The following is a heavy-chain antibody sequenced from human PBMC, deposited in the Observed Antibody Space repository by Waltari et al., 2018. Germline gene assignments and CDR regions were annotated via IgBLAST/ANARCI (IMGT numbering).Heavy chain of an antibody. D-gene: IGHD3-3*01. CDR2: IYHSGPS. CDR1: NFYISDGYY. V-gene: IGHV4-38-2*02. CDR3: ARDQRFLESVYPYYYALDA. J-gene: IGHJ6*02. Sequence: QVQLQESGPGLVKPSETLSLTCAVSNFYISDGYYWGWIRQSPGKGLEWSGSIYHSGPSHDNPSLESRVTISVDRSRNQFSLKVTSVSAADTAVYFCARDQRFLESVYPYYYALDAWGRGITVTVSS.